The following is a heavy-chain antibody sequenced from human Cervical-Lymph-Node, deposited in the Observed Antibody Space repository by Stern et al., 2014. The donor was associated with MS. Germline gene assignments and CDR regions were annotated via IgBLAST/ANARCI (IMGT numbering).Heavy chain of an antibody. CDR3: ARGPRITIFGVVSWFDP. V-gene: IGHV3-74*02. CDR2: INSDGSST. Sequence: EVQLVESGGGLVQPGGSLRLSCAASGFTFSSYWMHWVRQAPGKGLVWVSRINSDGSSTSYADSVKGRFTISRDNAKNTLYLQMNSLRAEDTAVYYCARGPRITIFGVVSWFDPWGQGTLVTVS. CDR1: GFTFSSYW. D-gene: IGHD3-3*01. J-gene: IGHJ5*02.